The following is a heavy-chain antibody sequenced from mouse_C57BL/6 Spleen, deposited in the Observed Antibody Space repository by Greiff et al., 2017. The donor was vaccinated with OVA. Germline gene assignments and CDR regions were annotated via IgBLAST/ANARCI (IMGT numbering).Heavy chain of an antibody. V-gene: IGHV1-52*01. Sequence: QVQLQQPGAELVRPGSSVKLSCKASGYTFTSYWMHWVKQRPIQGLEWIGNIDPSDSETHYNQKFKDKATLTVDKSSSTAYMQLSSLTSEDSAVYYCASGGDWGGFAYWGQGTLVTVSA. CDR3: ASGGDWGGFAY. CDR2: IDPSDSET. CDR1: GYTFTSYW. D-gene: IGHD4-1*01. J-gene: IGHJ3*01.